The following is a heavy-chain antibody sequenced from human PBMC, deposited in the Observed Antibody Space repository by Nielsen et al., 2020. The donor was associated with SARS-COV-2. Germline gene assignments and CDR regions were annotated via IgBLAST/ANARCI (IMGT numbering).Heavy chain of an antibody. D-gene: IGHD3-3*01. CDR1: GYTFPNYG. CDR3: ARGITIFGVVIRGGWFDP. Sequence: ASVKVSCKASGYTFPNYGISWVRQAPGQGLEWMGWINNYNGNTHYAQNLQGRVTMTTDTSTSTAYMELRSLRSDDTAVYYCARGITIFGVVIRGGWFDPWGQGTLVTVSS. J-gene: IGHJ5*02. CDR2: INNYNGNT. V-gene: IGHV1-18*01.